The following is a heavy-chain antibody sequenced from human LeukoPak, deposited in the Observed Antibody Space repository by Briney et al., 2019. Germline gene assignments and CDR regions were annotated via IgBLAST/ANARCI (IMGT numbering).Heavy chain of an antibody. Sequence: GGSLRLSCAASGFTFSSYGMHWVRQAPGKGLEWVAFIRYDGSNKYYADSVKGRFTISRDNSKNTLYLQMNSLRAEDTAVYYCXKXLWXWLALSTCFDYWGQGTLVTVSS. V-gene: IGHV3-30*02. CDR1: GFTFSSYG. CDR3: XKXLWXWLALSTCFDY. J-gene: IGHJ4*02. D-gene: IGHD6-19*01. CDR2: IRYDGSNK.